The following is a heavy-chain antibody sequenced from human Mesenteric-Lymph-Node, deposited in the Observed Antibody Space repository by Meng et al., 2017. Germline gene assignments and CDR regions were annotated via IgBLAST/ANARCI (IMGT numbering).Heavy chain of an antibody. J-gene: IGHJ4*02. CDR3: AKDHGSSWSYYFDS. CDR1: GFTFNDNA. Sequence: GESLKISCAASGFTFNDNAMHWVRQAPGKDLEWVSLITWDGVSTYYADSVKGRFTISRDNSANSLYLQMNSLRVEDTALYYCAKDHGSSWSYYFDSWGQGTLVTVSS. V-gene: IGHV3-43D*03. CDR2: ITWDGVST. D-gene: IGHD6-13*01.